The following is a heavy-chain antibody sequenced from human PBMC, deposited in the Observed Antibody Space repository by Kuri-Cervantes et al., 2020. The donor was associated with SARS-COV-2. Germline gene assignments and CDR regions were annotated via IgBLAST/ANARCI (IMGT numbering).Heavy chain of an antibody. Sequence: ASVKVSCKASGYTFTAHHIHWVRQAPGQGLEWVGWIDPNSGDTNYAQKFQGRVTMTRDTSISTAYMELSRLRSDDTAVYYCARGMGHRQRYSGSYLAAFDIWGQGTMVTVSS. CDR1: GYTFTAHH. V-gene: IGHV1-2*02. D-gene: IGHD1-26*01. CDR3: ARGMGHRQRYSGSYLAAFDI. J-gene: IGHJ3*02. CDR2: IDPNSGDT.